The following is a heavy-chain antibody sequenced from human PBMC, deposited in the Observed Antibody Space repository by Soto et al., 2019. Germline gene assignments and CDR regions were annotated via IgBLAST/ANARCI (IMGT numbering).Heavy chain of an antibody. J-gene: IGHJ6*02. CDR3: DRSPGYSNGWGRGTYYYHGMDV. Sequence: GGSLRLSCTGSGFTFGDYGMTWVRQAPGKGLEWVGFIRSRSYGGTTEYAASVKGRLTIARDDSKSIAYLQMNRLTSEDTGVYYCDRSPGYSNGWGRGTYYYHGMDVWGQGNTVTVSS. CDR1: GFTFGDYG. V-gene: IGHV3-49*04. D-gene: IGHD6-19*01. CDR2: IRSRSYGGTT.